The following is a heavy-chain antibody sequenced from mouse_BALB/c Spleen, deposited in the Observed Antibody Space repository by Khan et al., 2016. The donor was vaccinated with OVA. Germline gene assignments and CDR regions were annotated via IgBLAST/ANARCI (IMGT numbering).Heavy chain of an antibody. CDR2: INPSTGYT. CDR3: ARRGLRWDFDY. CDR1: GYTFINYW. D-gene: IGHD1-1*01. Sequence: VQLQESGAELAKPGASVKMSCKASGYTFINYWILWIKQRPGQGLEWIGYINPSTGYTAYNQNFKDKATLTADKSSRTAYMQLSSLTSEDSTVYYGARRGLRWDFDYWGQGTTLTVSS. J-gene: IGHJ2*01. V-gene: IGHV1-7*01.